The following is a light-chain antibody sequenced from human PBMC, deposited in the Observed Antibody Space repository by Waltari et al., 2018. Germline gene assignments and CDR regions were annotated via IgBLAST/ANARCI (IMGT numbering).Light chain of an antibody. V-gene: IGKV1-39*01. CDR1: QSISTY. J-gene: IGKJ3*01. Sequence: DIQMTQSPSSLSASVGDRVTITCRASQSISTYLNWYQQKPGKAPNLMIYAASTLQSGVPSRFSGSGSETDFTLTNSSLQPEDFATYYCQQSYNAPRTFGLGTKVDIK. CDR2: AAS. CDR3: QQSYNAPRT.